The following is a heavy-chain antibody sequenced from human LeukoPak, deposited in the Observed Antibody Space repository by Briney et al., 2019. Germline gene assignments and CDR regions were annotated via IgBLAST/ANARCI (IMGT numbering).Heavy chain of an antibody. CDR2: IWYDGSNK. CDR1: GFTFSSYG. CDR3: ARDRYCSGGSCYSPSLTGYFQH. Sequence: GGSLRLSCAASGFTFSSYGMHWVRQAPGKGLEWVAVIWYDGSNKYYADSVKGRFTISRGNSKNTLYLQMNSLRAEDTAVYYCARDRYCSGGSCYSPSLTGYFQHWGQGTLVTVSS. D-gene: IGHD2-15*01. V-gene: IGHV3-33*01. J-gene: IGHJ1*01.